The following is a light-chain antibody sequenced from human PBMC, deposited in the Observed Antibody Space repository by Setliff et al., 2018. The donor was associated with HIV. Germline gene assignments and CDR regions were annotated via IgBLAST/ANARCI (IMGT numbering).Light chain of an antibody. CDR1: SSDIGGNTF. Sequence: SALTQPASVSGSPGQSITFSCTGTSSDIGGNTFVSWYQHLPGKTPTVIIYDVNKRPSGVSDRFSGFKSGNTASLTISGLQAEDEADYHCSSYTTSNTYVFGSGTKVTVL. CDR2: DVN. J-gene: IGLJ1*01. V-gene: IGLV2-14*03. CDR3: SSYTTSNTYV.